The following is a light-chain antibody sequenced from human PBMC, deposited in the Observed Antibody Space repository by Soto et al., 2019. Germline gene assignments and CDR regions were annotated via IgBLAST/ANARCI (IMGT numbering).Light chain of an antibody. Sequence: QSALTQPASVSGSPGQSITISCTGTSSDVGSYNLVSWYQQHPGKAPKLMIYEGSKRPSGVSNRFSGSKSGNTASLTISGLQAEDEADSDCCSYAGSSTWVVFGGGTKLTVL. J-gene: IGLJ2*01. CDR3: CSYAGSSTWVV. CDR2: EGS. CDR1: SSDVGSYNL. V-gene: IGLV2-23*01.